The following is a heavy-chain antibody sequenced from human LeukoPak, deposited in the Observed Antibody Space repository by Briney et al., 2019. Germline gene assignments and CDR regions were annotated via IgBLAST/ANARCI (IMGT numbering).Heavy chain of an antibody. CDR1: GFTFSSYG. CDR2: IWYDGSNK. D-gene: IGHD6-13*01. V-gene: IGHV3-33*01. CDR3: ARDLSSWKEYYFDY. Sequence: GGSLRLSGAAAGFTFSSYGMHWVRRAPGKGLVWVAVIWYDGSNKYYADSVKGRFTISRDNSKNTLYLQMNSLRAEDTAVYYCARDLSSWKEYYFDYWGQGTLVTVSS. J-gene: IGHJ4*02.